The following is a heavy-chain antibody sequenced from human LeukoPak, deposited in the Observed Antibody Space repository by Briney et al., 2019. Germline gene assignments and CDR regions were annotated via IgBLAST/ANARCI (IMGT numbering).Heavy chain of an antibody. CDR3: AREVGSIPNLKS. CDR1: GYTFTGYY. Sequence: ASVKVSCKASGYTFTGYYTHWVRQAPGQGLEWMGWINPNSGGTNYAQKFQGRVTMTRDTSISTAYMDLSRLTSDDTAVYYCAREVGSIPNLKSWGQGTLVTVSS. V-gene: IGHV1-2*02. J-gene: IGHJ5*02. D-gene: IGHD1-26*01. CDR2: INPNSGGT.